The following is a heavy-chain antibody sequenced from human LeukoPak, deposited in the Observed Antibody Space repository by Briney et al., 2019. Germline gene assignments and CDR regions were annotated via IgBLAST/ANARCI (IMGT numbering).Heavy chain of an antibody. CDR2: IYTTGST. D-gene: IGHD2-2*01. Sequence: SETLSLTCTVSGGSISSGSYYWPWIRQPAGKGLEWIGRIYTTGSTDYNPSLKSRVTISLDTSKNQFSLKQTSVTAADTAVYYCARASWGPAVPFVDLGGQGTLVTVSS. J-gene: IGHJ4*02. V-gene: IGHV4-61*02. CDR1: GGSISSGSYY. CDR3: ARASWGPAVPFVDL.